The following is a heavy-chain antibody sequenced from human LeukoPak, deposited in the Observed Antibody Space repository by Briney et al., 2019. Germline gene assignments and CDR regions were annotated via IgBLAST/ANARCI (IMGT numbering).Heavy chain of an antibody. J-gene: IGHJ6*02. CDR1: GGSISSYY. CDR3: AREHYYYGLDV. Sequence: SETLSLTCTVSGGSISSYYWSWIRQPPGKGLEWIGYIYNRGSTNYNPSLKSRVTISVDTSKKHFSLRLSSVIAADTAVYYCAREHYYYGLDVWGQGTTVTVSS. CDR2: IYNRGST. V-gene: IGHV4-59*01.